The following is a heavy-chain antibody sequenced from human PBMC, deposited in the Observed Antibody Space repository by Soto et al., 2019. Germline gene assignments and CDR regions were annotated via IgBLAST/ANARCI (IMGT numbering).Heavy chain of an antibody. D-gene: IGHD6-6*01. V-gene: IGHV3-30*18. J-gene: IGHJ6*02. Sequence: QVQLVESGGGVVQPGRSLRLSCAASGFTFSNYGMRWVRQAPGKGLEWVAVISYDGSSEYYADSVKGRFTISRDNSNNTLYLQMNSLRAEDTAVFYCAKDKYSSSYYYYYYSGMDVWGHGTTVTVSS. CDR1: GFTFSNYG. CDR3: AKDKYSSSYYYYYYSGMDV. CDR2: ISYDGSSE.